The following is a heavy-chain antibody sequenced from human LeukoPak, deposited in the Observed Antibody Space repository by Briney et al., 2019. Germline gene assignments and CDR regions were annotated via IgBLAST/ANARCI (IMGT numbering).Heavy chain of an antibody. D-gene: IGHD6-13*01. J-gene: IGHJ4*02. CDR1: GGTFSSYA. V-gene: IGHV1-69*04. CDR2: IIPILGIA. Sequence: SVKVSCKASGGTFSSYAISWVRQAPGQGLEWMGRIIPILGIANYAQKFQGRVTITADKSTSTAYMELSSLRSEDTAVYYCARSSGWYFDYWGQGTLVTVYS. CDR3: ARSSGWYFDY.